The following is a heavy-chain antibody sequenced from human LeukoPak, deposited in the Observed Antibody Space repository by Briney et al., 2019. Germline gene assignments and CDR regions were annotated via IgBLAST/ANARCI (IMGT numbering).Heavy chain of an antibody. CDR1: GGSISSGDYY. Sequence: SQTLSLTCTVSGGSISSGDYYWSWIRQPPGKGLEWIGYIYYSGSTYYNPSLKSRVTISVDTSKNQFSLKLSSVTAADTAVYYCAGAEDDYSNYGDWGQGTLVTVSS. CDR3: AGAEDDYSNYGD. V-gene: IGHV4-30-4*08. D-gene: IGHD4-11*01. CDR2: IYYSGST. J-gene: IGHJ4*02.